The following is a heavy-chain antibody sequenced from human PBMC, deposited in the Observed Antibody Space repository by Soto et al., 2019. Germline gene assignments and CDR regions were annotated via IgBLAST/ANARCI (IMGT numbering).Heavy chain of an antibody. CDR1: GYSFTSYW. Sequence: SGESLKISCKGSGYSFTSYWISWVRQMPGKGLEWMGRIDPSDSYTNYSPSFQGHVTISADKSISTAYLQWSSLKASDTAMYYCARHIPTYYYDSSGYYLDYWGQGTLVTV. CDR2: IDPSDSYT. CDR3: ARHIPTYYYDSSGYYLDY. V-gene: IGHV5-10-1*01. J-gene: IGHJ4*02. D-gene: IGHD3-22*01.